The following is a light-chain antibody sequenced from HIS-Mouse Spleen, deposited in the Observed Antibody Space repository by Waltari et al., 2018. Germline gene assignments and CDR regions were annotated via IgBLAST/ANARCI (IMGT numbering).Light chain of an antibody. J-gene: IGLJ2*01. CDR1: AFPKKY. CDR3: YSTDSSGNHGV. Sequence: SYELTQPPSASVSPGQPARINCPGDAFPKKYAYWYQQKSGQAPAPVSYEDRKRTSGIPERIAGSSSGAMGSLTISVAQVEDEADYECYSTDSSGNHGVFGGRTELTVL. CDR2: EDR. V-gene: IGLV3-10*01.